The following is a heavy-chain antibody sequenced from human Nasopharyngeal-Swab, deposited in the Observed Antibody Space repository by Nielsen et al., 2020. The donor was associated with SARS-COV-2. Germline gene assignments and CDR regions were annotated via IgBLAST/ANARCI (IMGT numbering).Heavy chain of an antibody. Sequence: SDPLSLTCPLPGGPISSYYWSWIRQPPGKGLGWIGYFYFSGSTNYNPSLKSRVTISVDTSKNQFSLKLSSVTAADTAVYYCVRLSLVDYYDSSGYYWFDPWGQGTLVTVSS. J-gene: IGHJ5*02. CDR1: GGPISSYY. CDR3: VRLSLVDYYDSSGYYWFDP. CDR2: FYFSGST. V-gene: IGHV4-59*08. D-gene: IGHD3-22*01.